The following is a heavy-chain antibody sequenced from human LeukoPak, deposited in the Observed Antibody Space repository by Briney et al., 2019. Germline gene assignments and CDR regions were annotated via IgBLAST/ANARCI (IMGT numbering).Heavy chain of an antibody. CDR2: IYYSGST. J-gene: IGHJ3*02. Sequence: SETLSLTCTVSGGSISSYYWRWIRQPPGKGLEWIGYIYYSGSTNYNPSLKSRVTISVDTSRNQFSLKLSSVTAADTAVYYCARPAVAGAVDAFDIWGQGTMVTVSS. V-gene: IGHV4-59*08. CDR1: GGSISSYY. CDR3: ARPAVAGAVDAFDI. D-gene: IGHD6-19*01.